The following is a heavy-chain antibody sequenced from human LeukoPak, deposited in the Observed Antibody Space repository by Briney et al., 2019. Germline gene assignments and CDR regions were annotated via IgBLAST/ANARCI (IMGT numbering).Heavy chain of an antibody. D-gene: IGHD6-13*01. J-gene: IGHJ4*02. CDR3: AKDKTLSTAAAGFDY. CDR2: ISWNSSSI. CDR1: GFKFYDYA. Sequence: GGSLRLSCAASGFKFYDYAMHWVRRAPGKGVERVSGISWNSSSICYADSVKGRFTISRDNAKNSLYLQMNSLRAEDTALYYCAKDKTLSTAAAGFDYWGQGTLVTVSS. V-gene: IGHV3-9*01.